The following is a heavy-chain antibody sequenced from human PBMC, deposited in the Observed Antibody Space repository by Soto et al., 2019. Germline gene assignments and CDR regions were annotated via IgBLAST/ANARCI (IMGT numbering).Heavy chain of an antibody. J-gene: IGHJ3*02. CDR2: IYHSGST. D-gene: IGHD5-12*01. CDR3: AGASTWHPGAFDI. V-gene: IGHV4-59*06. Sequence: SETLSLTCTVSGGSISRDYYIWIRQSPGKGLEWIGYIYHSGSTYYNPSLKSRVTISVDTSKNQLSLKLSSVTAADTAVYYCAGASTWHPGAFDIWGQGTTVTVSS. CDR1: GGSISRDY.